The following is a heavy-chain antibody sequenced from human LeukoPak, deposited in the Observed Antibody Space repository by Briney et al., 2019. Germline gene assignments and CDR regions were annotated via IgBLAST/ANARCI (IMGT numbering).Heavy chain of an antibody. CDR1: GFTVSSNY. J-gene: IGHJ4*02. CDR3: AKEDDSSGYIHFDY. Sequence: GGSLRLSCAASGFTVSSNYMSWVRQAPGKGLEWVSVIYSGGSTYYADSVKGRFTISRDNSKNTLYLQMNSLRAEDTAVYYCAKEDDSSGYIHFDYWGQGTLVTVSS. D-gene: IGHD3-22*01. V-gene: IGHV3-53*01. CDR2: IYSGGST.